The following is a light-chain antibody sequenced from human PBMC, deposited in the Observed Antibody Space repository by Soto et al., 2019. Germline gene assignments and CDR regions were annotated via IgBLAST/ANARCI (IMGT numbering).Light chain of an antibody. CDR3: QSYDSSLSGYV. Sequence: QAVVTQPPSVSGAPGQRVTISCTGSSSNIGAGYDVHWYQQLPGTAPKLLIYDNNNRPSGVPDRFSGSKSGTSASLAITGLQAEDEADYYCQSYDSSLSGYVFGTGTKLTV. CDR1: SSNIGAGYD. CDR2: DNN. J-gene: IGLJ1*01. V-gene: IGLV1-40*01.